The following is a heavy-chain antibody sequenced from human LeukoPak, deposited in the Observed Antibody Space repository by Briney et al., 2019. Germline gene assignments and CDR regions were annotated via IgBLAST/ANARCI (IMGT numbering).Heavy chain of an antibody. J-gene: IGHJ4*02. CDR3: ARDERGGPYELDY. CDR2: IKQDGSEK. CDR1: GFTFSNYW. D-gene: IGHD3-22*01. Sequence: GGSLRLSCAASGFTFSNYWMSWVRQAPGKGLEWVANIKQDGSEKYYVDSVKGRFTISRDNAKNSLYLQMNGLRAEDTAVYYCARDERGGPYELDYWGQGTLVTVSS. V-gene: IGHV3-7*01.